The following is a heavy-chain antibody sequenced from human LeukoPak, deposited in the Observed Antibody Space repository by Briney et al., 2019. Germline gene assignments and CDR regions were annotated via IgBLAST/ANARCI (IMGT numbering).Heavy chain of an antibody. CDR1: GFTFSSYG. D-gene: IGHD2-2*01. Sequence: PGGSLRLSCAASGFTFSSYGMSWVRQAPGKGLEWVSSISSSSSYIYYADSVKGRFTISRDNAKNSLYLQMNSLRAEDTAVYYCARDKDYCSSTSCQMYNWFDPWGQGTLVTVSS. CDR2: ISSSSSYI. CDR3: ARDKDYCSSTSCQMYNWFDP. J-gene: IGHJ5*02. V-gene: IGHV3-21*01.